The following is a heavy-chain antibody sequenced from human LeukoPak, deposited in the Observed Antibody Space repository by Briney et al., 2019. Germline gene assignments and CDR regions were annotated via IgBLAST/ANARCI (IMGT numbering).Heavy chain of an antibody. V-gene: IGHV4-39*07. D-gene: IGHD1-7*01. Sequence: SETLSLTCIVPGVSISSSSYYWAWIRQSPGKGLEWIGTFSSGGSAYYNPSLTSRVSISKDTSDNQFSLRLYSVTAADTAVYYCARKQTGTMYDVWGQGTQVTVSS. CDR1: GVSISSSSYY. CDR3: ARKQTGTMYDV. CDR2: FSSGGSA. J-gene: IGHJ4*02.